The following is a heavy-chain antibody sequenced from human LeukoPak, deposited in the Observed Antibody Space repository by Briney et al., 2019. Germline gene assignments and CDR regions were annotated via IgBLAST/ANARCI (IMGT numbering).Heavy chain of an antibody. D-gene: IGHD3-10*01. J-gene: IGHJ4*02. CDR2: ISSSSSYI. CDR3: ARAVGSGSYFRSVFDH. V-gene: IGHV3-21*01. CDR1: GFTFSSYS. Sequence: GGSLRLSCAASGFTFSSYSMTWVRQAPGKGLERVSSISSSSSYIYYADSVKGRFTISRDNAKNSLYLQMNSLRAEDTAVYYCARAVGSGSYFRSVFDHWGQGTLVTVSS.